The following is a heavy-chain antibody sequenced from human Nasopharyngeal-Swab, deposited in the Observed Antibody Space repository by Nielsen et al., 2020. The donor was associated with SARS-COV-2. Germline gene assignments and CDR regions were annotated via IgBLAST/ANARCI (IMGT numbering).Heavy chain of an antibody. V-gene: IGHV4-4*02. D-gene: IGHD2-21*01. CDR2: IYHSGRT. Sequence: SETLSLTCNVSGGSISSNNWWSWVRQPPGKGLEWIGEIYHSGRTNYNPSLRSRVTFSVDKSKNQFSLKLSSVTAADTAVYYCASVKRFADYVDYWGQGTLVTVSS. CDR1: GGSISSNNW. CDR3: ASVKRFADYVDY. J-gene: IGHJ4*02.